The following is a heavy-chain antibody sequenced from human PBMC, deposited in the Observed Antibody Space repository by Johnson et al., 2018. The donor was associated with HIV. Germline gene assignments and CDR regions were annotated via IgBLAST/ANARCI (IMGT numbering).Heavy chain of an antibody. Sequence: QVQLVESGGGVVQPGRSLRLSCAASGFTFSSYAMHWVRQAPGKGLEWVAVISYDGSNKYYADFVKGRFSISRDNSNNTLYLQMNSLRAEDTAVYYCAIIWNHTFDIWGQGTMVTVSS. D-gene: IGHD1-14*01. J-gene: IGHJ3*02. CDR2: ISYDGSNK. V-gene: IGHV3-30*14. CDR3: AIIWNHTFDI. CDR1: GFTFSSYA.